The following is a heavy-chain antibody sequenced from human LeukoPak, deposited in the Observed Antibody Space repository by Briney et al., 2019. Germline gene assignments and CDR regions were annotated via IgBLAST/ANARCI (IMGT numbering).Heavy chain of an antibody. CDR1: GGSISSGSYY. CDR2: IYTSGST. CDR3: ARVGIYGDYNY. J-gene: IGHJ4*02. D-gene: IGHD4-17*01. V-gene: IGHV4-61*02. Sequence: PSETLSLTCTVSGGSISSGSYYWSWIRQPAGKGLEWIGRIYTSGSTNYNPSLKSRVTISVDTSKNQFSLKLSSVTAADTAVYYCARVGIYGDYNYWGQGTLVTVSS.